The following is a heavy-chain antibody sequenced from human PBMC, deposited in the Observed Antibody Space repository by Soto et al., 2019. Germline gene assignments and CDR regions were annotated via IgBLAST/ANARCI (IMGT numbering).Heavy chain of an antibody. CDR2: ISSNGGST. CDR3: VKGRRYYYDSSGYYYGMDV. V-gene: IGHV3-64D*06. Sequence: GGSLRLSCSASGLTFSSYAMHWVRQAPGKGLEYVSAISSNGGSTYYADSVKGRFTISRDNSKNTLYLQMSSLRAEDTAVYYCVKGRRYYYDSSGYYYGMDVWGQGTTVTVSS. CDR1: GLTFSSYA. D-gene: IGHD3-22*01. J-gene: IGHJ6*02.